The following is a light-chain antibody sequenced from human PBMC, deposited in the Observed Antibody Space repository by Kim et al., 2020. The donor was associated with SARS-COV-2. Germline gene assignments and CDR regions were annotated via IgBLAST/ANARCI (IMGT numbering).Light chain of an antibody. Sequence: TSVGDRVTMTCRASRSTGGWLAWYQQKPGKAPKLLIHDASSVESGVPSRFSGSGSETEFTLTISSLQPDDFATYYCQHHSTYPITFGQGTRLEIK. CDR1: RSTGGW. V-gene: IGKV1-5*01. J-gene: IGKJ5*01. CDR2: DAS. CDR3: QHHSTYPIT.